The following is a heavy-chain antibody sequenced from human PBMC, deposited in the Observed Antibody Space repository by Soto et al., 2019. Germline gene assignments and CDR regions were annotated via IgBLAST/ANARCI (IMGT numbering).Heavy chain of an antibody. V-gene: IGHV3-30*18. CDR1: GLTFSAYG. J-gene: IGHJ3*02. CDR3: AKASHCNKGRCSLGLIGDRAFDI. Sequence: GGSLRLSCEASGLTFSAYGMHWVRQAPGKGLEWVATISYDGSKKYFGDSVKGRFTIPRDNSKSTLYLEMNSLRTEDTAVYYCAKASHCNKGRCSLGLIGDRAFDIWGQGTMVTVS. D-gene: IGHD2-8*01. CDR2: ISYDGSKK.